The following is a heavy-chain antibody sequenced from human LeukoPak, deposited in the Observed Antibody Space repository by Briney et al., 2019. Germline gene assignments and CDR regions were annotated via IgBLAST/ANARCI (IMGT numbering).Heavy chain of an antibody. CDR1: GFTVITND. V-gene: IGHV3-53*01. CDR2: LYSDGNT. Sequence: PGRSLRLPCAASGFTVITNDMTWVRQAPGKGREWVSVLYSDGNTKYADSVQGRFTISRDNSKNTLYLEMNSLSPDDTAVYYCARGVEPLAANTLAYWGQGTLVTVSS. CDR3: ARGVEPLAANTLAY. D-gene: IGHD1-14*01. J-gene: IGHJ4*02.